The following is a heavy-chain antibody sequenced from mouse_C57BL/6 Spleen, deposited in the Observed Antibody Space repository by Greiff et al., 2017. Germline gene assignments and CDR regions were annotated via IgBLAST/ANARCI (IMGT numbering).Heavy chain of an antibody. Sequence: QVQLKQPGPELVKPGASVKISCKASGYAFSSSWMNWVKQRPGKGLEWIGRNYPGDGGTNYNGKFKGKATLTAEKSSCTAYMQLSSLTSEDSAVYYCARSSSPFDWFAYWGQGTLVTVSA. V-gene: IGHV1-82*01. CDR2: NYPGDGGT. CDR3: ARSSSPFDWFAY. J-gene: IGHJ3*01. CDR1: GYAFSSSW. D-gene: IGHD2-10*02.